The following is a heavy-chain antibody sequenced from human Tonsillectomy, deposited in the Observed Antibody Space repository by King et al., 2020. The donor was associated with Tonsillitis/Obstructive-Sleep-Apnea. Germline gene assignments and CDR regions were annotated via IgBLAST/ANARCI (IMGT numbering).Heavy chain of an antibody. D-gene: IGHD3-10*01. CDR3: ARVGGPSGAFDI. J-gene: IGHJ3*02. CDR1: GFTFSSYW. Sequence: VQLVESGGGLVQPGGSLRLSCAASGFTFSSYWIHWVRQAPGKGLVWVSRINSDGSSASYADSVKGRFTISRDNAKNTLYLQMNRLRAEDTAVYYCARVGGPSGAFDIWGQGTMVTVSS. CDR2: INSDGSSA. V-gene: IGHV3-74*01.